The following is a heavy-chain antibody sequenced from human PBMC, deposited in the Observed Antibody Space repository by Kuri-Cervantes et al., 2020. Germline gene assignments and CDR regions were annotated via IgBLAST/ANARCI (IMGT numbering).Heavy chain of an antibody. Sequence: GGSLRLSCAASGFTFSSYAMSWVRQAPGKGLEWVSAISGSGGSTYYADSVKGRFTISRGNSKNTLYLQMNSLRAEDTAVYYCAKGGIVATNLYFDYWGQGTLVTVSS. D-gene: IGHD5-12*01. V-gene: IGHV3-23*01. J-gene: IGHJ4*02. CDR2: ISGSGGST. CDR1: GFTFSSYA. CDR3: AKGGIVATNLYFDY.